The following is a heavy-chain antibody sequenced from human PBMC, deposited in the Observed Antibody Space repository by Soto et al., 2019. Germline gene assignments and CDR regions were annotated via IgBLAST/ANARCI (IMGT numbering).Heavy chain of an antibody. CDR3: ARGGYGRWFDT. CDR1: GYTFTSYD. Sequence: QVQLVQSGAEVKKPGASVQVSCKASGYTFTSYDINWVRQATGQGLEWMGWMNSNSGNTDYAQKFQGRVTMTRNTAIRTAYMDLNSLRSADTDVDYCARGGYGRWFDTWGQGTLVTVST. J-gene: IGHJ5*02. CDR2: MNSNSGNT. D-gene: IGHD2-15*01. V-gene: IGHV1-8*01.